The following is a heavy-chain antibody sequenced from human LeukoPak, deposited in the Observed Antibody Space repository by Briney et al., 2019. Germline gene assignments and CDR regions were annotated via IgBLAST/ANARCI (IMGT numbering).Heavy chain of an antibody. J-gene: IGHJ4*02. D-gene: IGHD3-10*01. CDR1: GGPFSGYL. CDR3: ARRYYYNLGSFPFDF. Sequence: SETLSLTCAVSGGPFSGYLWSWVRQSSGKGLEWIGEIHNSGTTNYNPSLNSRVTISEDTSKNQFYLNLSSVTAADTAVYYCARRYYYNLGSFPFDFWGQGTLVTVSS. CDR2: IHNSGTT. V-gene: IGHV4-34*01.